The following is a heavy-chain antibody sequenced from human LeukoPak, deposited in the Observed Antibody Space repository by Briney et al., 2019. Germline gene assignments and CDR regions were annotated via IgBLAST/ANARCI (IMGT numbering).Heavy chain of an antibody. CDR1: GFPFSSYW. D-gene: IGHD5-24*01. CDR3: TRVGYIDEGIDY. J-gene: IGHJ4*02. V-gene: IGHV3-7*04. CDR2: IKQDGSKK. Sequence: PGGSLRLSCVASGFPFSSYWMTWVRQAPGKGLEWVANIKQDGSKKSYVDSVKGRFTISRDNAENSLYLQMNSLRAEDTAIYYCTRVGYIDEGIDYWGQGTLVTDSS.